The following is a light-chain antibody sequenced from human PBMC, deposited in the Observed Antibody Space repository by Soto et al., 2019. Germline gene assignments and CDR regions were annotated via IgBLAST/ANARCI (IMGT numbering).Light chain of an antibody. CDR1: QGINSY. Sequence: DIQLTQSPSFLSASVGDRVTITCRAGQGINSYLAWYQQKPGKAPKLLIYAASTLQSGVPSRFSGSGSGTEFTLTISSLQPEDFATYYCQQLKSNLITFGQGTRLEIK. V-gene: IGKV1-9*01. CDR3: QQLKSNLIT. J-gene: IGKJ5*01. CDR2: AAS.